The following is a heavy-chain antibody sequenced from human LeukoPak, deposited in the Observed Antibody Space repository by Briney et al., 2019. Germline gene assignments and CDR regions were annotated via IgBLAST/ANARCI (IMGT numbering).Heavy chain of an antibody. CDR1: GFTFSSYG. V-gene: IGHV3-30*02. CDR3: ANIERYYGSGSYYNRVSDY. D-gene: IGHD3-10*01. J-gene: IGHJ4*02. CDR2: IRYDGSYK. Sequence: GGSLRLSCAASGFTFSSYGMHWVRQAPGKGLEWVAFIRYDGSYKYYADSVKGRFTISRDNSKNTLYLQMNSLRAEDTAVYYCANIERYYGSGSYYNRVSDYWGQGTLVTVSS.